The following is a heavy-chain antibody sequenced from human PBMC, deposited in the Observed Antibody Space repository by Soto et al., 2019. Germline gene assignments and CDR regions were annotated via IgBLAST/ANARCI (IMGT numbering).Heavy chain of an antibody. D-gene: IGHD6-13*01. Sequence: HPGGSLRLSCAASGFPFSSYAMNWVRQAPGKGLEWVSVISGSGDSTYYADSVKGRFTISRDNSKNTLYLQMNSLRTEDTAVYYCARRGPGTYFDYWGQGTLVTVSS. V-gene: IGHV3-23*01. CDR1: GFPFSSYA. J-gene: IGHJ4*02. CDR2: ISGSGDST. CDR3: ARRGPGTYFDY.